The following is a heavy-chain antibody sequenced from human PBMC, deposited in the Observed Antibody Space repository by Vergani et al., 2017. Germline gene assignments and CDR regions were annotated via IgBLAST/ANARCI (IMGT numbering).Heavy chain of an antibody. J-gene: IGHJ3*02. CDR2: IIPILGTA. V-gene: IGHV1-69*06. D-gene: IGHD3-22*01. Sequence: QVQLVQSGAEVKKPGSSVKVSCKASGGTFSSYAISWVRQAPGQGLEWMGGIIPILGTANYAQKFQGRVTITADKSTSTAYMELSSLRSEDTAVYYCASQNGGYYYDSSGTLSDIWGQGTMVTVSS. CDR1: GGTFSSYA. CDR3: ASQNGGYYYDSSGTLSDI.